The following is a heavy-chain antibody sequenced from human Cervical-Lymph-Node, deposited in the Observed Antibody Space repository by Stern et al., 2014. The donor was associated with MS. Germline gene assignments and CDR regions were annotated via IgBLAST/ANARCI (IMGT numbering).Heavy chain of an antibody. Sequence: QVQLQESGPGLVKPSQTLSLTCAVSRGSISSGEYYWSWIRQSPGKGLAAFVYIHYSGTPYYNPSLKSRVTISVDTSKNQFSLKLSSVTAADTAVYYCSRDADGYSLVFGYWGRGTLVTVSS. CDR1: RGSISSGEYY. D-gene: IGHD5-24*01. CDR3: SRDADGYSLVFGY. J-gene: IGHJ4*02. V-gene: IGHV4-30-4*01. CDR2: IHYSGTP.